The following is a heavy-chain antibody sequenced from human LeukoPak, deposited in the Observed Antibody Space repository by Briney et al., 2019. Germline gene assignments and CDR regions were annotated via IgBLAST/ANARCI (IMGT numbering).Heavy chain of an antibody. V-gene: IGHV1-8*01. CDR3: ARDRDREDEITMVRGVIIDGMDV. Sequence: ASVKVSCKASGYTFTSYDINWVRQATGQGLEWMGWMNPNSGNTGYAQKFQGRVTMTRNTSISTAYMELSSLRSEDTAVYYCARDRDREDEITMVRGVIIDGMDVWGQGTTVTASS. D-gene: IGHD3-10*01. CDR1: GYTFTSYD. CDR2: MNPNSGNT. J-gene: IGHJ6*02.